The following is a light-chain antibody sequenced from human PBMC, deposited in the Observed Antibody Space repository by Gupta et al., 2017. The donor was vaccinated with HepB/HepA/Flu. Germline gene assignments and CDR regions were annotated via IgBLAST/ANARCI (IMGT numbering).Light chain of an antibody. J-gene: IGKJ2*03. Sequence: DIVVTQSPDCLAVSPGDRATINCKSSQSVLYSANNENYLAWYQQKPGQPPKLLISWASTRESGVPDRFSGSGSGTDFTLTISSLQAEDVAIYYCQQHYSSPYSFGQGTKLEIK. CDR3: QQHYSSPYS. CDR1: QSVLYSANNENY. V-gene: IGKV4-1*01. CDR2: WAS.